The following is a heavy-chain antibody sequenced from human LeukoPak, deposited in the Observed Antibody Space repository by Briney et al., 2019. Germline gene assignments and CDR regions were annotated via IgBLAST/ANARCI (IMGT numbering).Heavy chain of an antibody. J-gene: IGHJ4*02. CDR2: ISGSGGST. CDR1: GFTFDDYA. CDR3: AKGSMVRGVIDY. Sequence: GGSLRLSCAASGFTFDDYAMHWVRQAPGKGLEWVSAISGSGGSTYYADSVKGRFTISRDNSKNTLYLQMNSLRAEDTAVYYCAKGSMVRGVIDYWGQGTLVTVSS. D-gene: IGHD3-10*01. V-gene: IGHV3-23*01.